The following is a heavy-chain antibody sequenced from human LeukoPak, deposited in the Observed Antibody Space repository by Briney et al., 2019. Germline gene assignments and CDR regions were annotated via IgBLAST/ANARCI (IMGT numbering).Heavy chain of an antibody. CDR2: ISGSGGST. V-gene: IGHV3-23*01. Sequence: GGSLRLSCAASGFTFSSYAMSWARQAPGKGLEWVSAISGSGGSTYYADSVKGRFTISRDNAKNSLYLQMNSLRAEDTAVYYCARDSAYYDFWSTYYYYYMDVWGKGTTVTVSS. CDR1: GFTFSSYA. J-gene: IGHJ6*03. CDR3: ARDSAYYDFWSTYYYYYMDV. D-gene: IGHD3-3*01.